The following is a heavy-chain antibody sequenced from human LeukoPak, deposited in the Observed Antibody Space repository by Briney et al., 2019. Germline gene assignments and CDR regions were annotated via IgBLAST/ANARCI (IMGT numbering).Heavy chain of an antibody. D-gene: IGHD2-15*01. CDR3: ARDPGYCSGGSCYGYSDY. V-gene: IGHV1-46*03. J-gene: IGHJ4*02. CDR1: GYTFTSYY. Sequence: ASVKVSCKASGYTFTSYYMHWVRQAPGQGLEWMVIINPSGGSTSCAQKFQGRVTMTRDTSTSTVYMELSSLRSEDTAVYYCARDPGYCSGGSCYGYSDYWGPGTLVTVSS. CDR2: INPSGGST.